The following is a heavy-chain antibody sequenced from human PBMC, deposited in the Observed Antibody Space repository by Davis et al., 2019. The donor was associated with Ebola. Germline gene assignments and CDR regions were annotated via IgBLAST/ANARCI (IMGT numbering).Heavy chain of an antibody. J-gene: IGHJ3*02. D-gene: IGHD3-22*01. V-gene: IGHV3-48*04. Sequence: GESLKISCAGSGFTFSTYYMNWVRQAPGKGLEWVSYISTGGKTIYYADSLKGRFTISRDNAKNSLYLQMNSLRAEDTAVYHCARGGYYDSSGYSHAAFDIWGQGTMVTVAS. CDR1: GFTFSTYY. CDR3: ARGGYYDSSGYSHAAFDI. CDR2: ISTGGKTI.